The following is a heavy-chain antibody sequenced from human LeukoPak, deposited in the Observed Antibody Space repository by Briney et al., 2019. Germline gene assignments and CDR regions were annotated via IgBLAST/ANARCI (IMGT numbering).Heavy chain of an antibody. CDR2: ISSSSSYI. J-gene: IGHJ4*02. D-gene: IGHD4-17*01. CDR1: GFTFSSYS. Sequence: GGSLRLSCAASGFTFSSYSMNWVRQAPGKGLEWVSSISSSSSYIYYADSVKGRFTISRDNAKNSLYLQMNSLRAEDTAVYYCARTASTVTTDYFDYWGQGTLVTVSS. CDR3: ARTASTVTTDYFDY. V-gene: IGHV3-21*01.